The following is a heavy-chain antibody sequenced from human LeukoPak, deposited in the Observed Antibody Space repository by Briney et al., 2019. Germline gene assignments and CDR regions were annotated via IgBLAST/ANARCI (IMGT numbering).Heavy chain of an antibody. CDR2: ILYDGSNK. CDR3: AKAWRAYGDYHTFDI. CDR1: GFTFSSYA. Sequence: PGRSLRLSCAASGFTFSSYAMHWVRQAPGKGLEWVAVILYDGSNKYNADSVKGRFTISRDTSKNTLYLQMSSLRAEDTAVYYCAKAWRAYGDYHTFDIWGQGTMVTVSS. V-gene: IGHV3-30*04. J-gene: IGHJ3*02. D-gene: IGHD4-17*01.